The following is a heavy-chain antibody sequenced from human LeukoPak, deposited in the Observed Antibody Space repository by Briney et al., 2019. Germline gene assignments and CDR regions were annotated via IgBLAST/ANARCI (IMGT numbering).Heavy chain of an antibody. D-gene: IGHD6-19*01. V-gene: IGHV3-23*01. CDR3: AKDLGTYSSGWLVY. Sequence: GGSLRLSCAASGFGLSVYDMGWVRQAPGKGLEWVSTISRSGENTYYADSVKGRFTISRDNSKNTVYLQMNNLGVDDAAVYYCAKDLGTYSSGWLVYWGQGTLVTVSS. CDR2: ISRSGENT. CDR1: GFGLSVYD. J-gene: IGHJ4*02.